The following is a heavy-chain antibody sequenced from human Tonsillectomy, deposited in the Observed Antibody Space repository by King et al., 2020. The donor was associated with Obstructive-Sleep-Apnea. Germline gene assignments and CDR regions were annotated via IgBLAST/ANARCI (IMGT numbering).Heavy chain of an antibody. V-gene: IGHV1-18*01. Sequence: HVQLVQSGAEVKKPGASVKVSCKTSGYTFTSYGISWVRQAPGQGLEWIGWISGYNGNTNYAQKFQDRVTMTTDTSTTTVDMELTSLRSDDTAVYYCARDLVTAASSDWGQGTPVTVSS. CDR2: ISGYNGNT. D-gene: IGHD6-13*01. J-gene: IGHJ4*02. CDR3: ARDLVTAASSD. CDR1: GYTFTSYG.